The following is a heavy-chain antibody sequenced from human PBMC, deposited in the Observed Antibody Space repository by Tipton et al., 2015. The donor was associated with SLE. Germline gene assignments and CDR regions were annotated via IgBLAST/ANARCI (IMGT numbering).Heavy chain of an antibody. J-gene: IGHJ3*02. CDR1: GGSISNTYFF. CDR3: AREDRINTERGVIMDAFDI. D-gene: IGHD3-10*01. CDR2: IHFTGST. V-gene: IGHV4-31*03. Sequence: TLSLTCTVSGGSISNTYFFWTWIHQRPGKGLEWIGNIHFTGSTYYNPALKSRLTISLDTSKNQFSLELSSVTAADTAVYYCAREDRINTERGVIMDAFDIWGQGTMVTVSS.